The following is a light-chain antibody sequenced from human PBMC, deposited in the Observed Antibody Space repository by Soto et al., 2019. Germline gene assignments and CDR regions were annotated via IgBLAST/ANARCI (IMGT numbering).Light chain of an antibody. CDR1: QSVSSSY. CDR2: GAS. V-gene: IGKV3-20*01. J-gene: IGKJ2*03. CDR3: QQFSSSPPYS. Sequence: EIVLTQSPGTLSLSPGERATLSCRASQSVSSSYLAWYQQKPGQAPRLLIYGASRRATGIPDRFSGSGSGTHFTLTISRLEPEDFAVYYCQQFSSSPPYSFGQGTKLEIK.